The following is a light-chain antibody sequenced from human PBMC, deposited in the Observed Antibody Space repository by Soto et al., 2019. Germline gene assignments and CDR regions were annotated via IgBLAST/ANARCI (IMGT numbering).Light chain of an antibody. V-gene: IGLV2-14*01. CDR1: SSDVGGYNF. Sequence: QSALTQPASVSGSPGQSITISCTGTSSDVGGYNFVSWYRHHPGKAPKLIIYEVTHRPSGVSNRFSGSKSGNTASLTISGLQAEDEADFYCSSYSSSSTLYVFGTGTKLTVL. CDR3: SSYSSSSTLYV. CDR2: EVT. J-gene: IGLJ1*01.